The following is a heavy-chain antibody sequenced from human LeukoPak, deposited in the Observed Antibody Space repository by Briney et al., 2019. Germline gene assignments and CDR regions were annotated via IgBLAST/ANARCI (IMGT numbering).Heavy chain of an antibody. Sequence: SVKVSCKASGGTFSSYGISWVRQAPGQGLEWMGGIIPIFGTANYAQKFQGRVTITADESTSTAYMELSSLRSEDTAVYYCATHPWEHKNWYFDLWGRGTLVTVSS. D-gene: IGHD1-26*01. J-gene: IGHJ2*01. V-gene: IGHV1-69*01. CDR2: IIPIFGTA. CDR1: GGTFSSYG. CDR3: ATHPWEHKNWYFDL.